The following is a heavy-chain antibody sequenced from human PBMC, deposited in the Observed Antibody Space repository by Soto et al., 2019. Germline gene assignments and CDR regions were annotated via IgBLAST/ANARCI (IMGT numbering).Heavy chain of an antibody. CDR3: TRAPFRCSGGSCYSADA. CDR2: IYPGDSDT. V-gene: IGHV5-51*01. J-gene: IGHJ5*02. D-gene: IGHD2-15*01. Sequence: GESLKISCKGSGYGFTSYWIGWVRQMPGKDLEWMGIIYPGDSDTRYNPAFQGQVAISADNSISSAYLQWRSLKASDTAVYYCTRAPFRCSGGSCYSADAWSQGTPVTVSS. CDR1: GYGFTSYW.